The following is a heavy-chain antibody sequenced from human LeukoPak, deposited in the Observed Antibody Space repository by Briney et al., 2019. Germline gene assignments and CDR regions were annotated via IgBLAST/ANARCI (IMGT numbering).Heavy chain of an antibody. D-gene: IGHD2-15*01. CDR1: GFTFKLYW. Sequence: GGSLRLSCAVSGFTFKLYWMHWVRHAPGKGPVWVSRINDDGSDTTYADSVKGRFTISRDDAKNMLFPQMNSLRAEDTAVYYCVRGGPSTWSWGQGTLVTVSS. CDR2: INDDGSDT. J-gene: IGHJ5*02. CDR3: VRGGPSTWS. V-gene: IGHV3-74*01.